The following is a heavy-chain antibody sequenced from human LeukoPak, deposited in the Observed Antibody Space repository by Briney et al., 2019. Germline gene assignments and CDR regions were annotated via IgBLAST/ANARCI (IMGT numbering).Heavy chain of an antibody. CDR3: ARSKALRLDDIYY. J-gene: IGHJ4*02. D-gene: IGHD3-9*01. CDR1: GGTFSSYA. Sequence: SVKVSCKASGGTFSSYAISWVRQAPGQGLKWMGGIVPIFGTANYAQKFQGRVTITADESTSTAYMELSSLRSEDTAVYYCARSKALRLDDIYYWGQGTLVTVSS. CDR2: IVPIFGTA. V-gene: IGHV1-69*13.